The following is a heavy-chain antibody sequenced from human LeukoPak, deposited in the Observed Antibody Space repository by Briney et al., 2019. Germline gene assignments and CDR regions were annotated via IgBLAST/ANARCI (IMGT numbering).Heavy chain of an antibody. Sequence: GGSLRLSCAASGFTFSSYAMSWVRQAPGKGLEWVSGISGSGGNTYYADSVKGRFTTSRDNSKNTLYLQMNSLRAEDTAVYYCAKPISGWYNFDYWGQGTLVTVSS. J-gene: IGHJ4*02. D-gene: IGHD6-19*01. CDR2: ISGSGGNT. CDR3: AKPISGWYNFDY. CDR1: GFTFSSYA. V-gene: IGHV3-23*01.